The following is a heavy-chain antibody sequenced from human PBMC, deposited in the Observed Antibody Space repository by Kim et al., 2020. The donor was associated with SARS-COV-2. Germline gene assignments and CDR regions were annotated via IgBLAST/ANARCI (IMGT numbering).Heavy chain of an antibody. CDR3: ARDLRSATSPNITIFGVDRFYGLDV. Sequence: ASVKVSCKASGYTFTSYGISWVRQAPGQGLEWMGWISAYNGNTNYAQKLQGRVTMTTDTSTSTAYMELRSLRSDETAVYYCARDLRSATSPNITIFGVDRFYGLDVWGQGTTVTVSS. V-gene: IGHV1-18*04. D-gene: IGHD3-3*01. J-gene: IGHJ6*02. CDR1: GYTFTSYG. CDR2: ISAYNGNT.